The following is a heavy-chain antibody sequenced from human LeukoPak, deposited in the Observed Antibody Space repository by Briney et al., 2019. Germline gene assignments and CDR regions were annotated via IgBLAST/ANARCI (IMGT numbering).Heavy chain of an antibody. D-gene: IGHD5-12*01. J-gene: IGHJ4*02. CDR2: INPSGGST. CDR3: ATSSGLRVLVY. V-gene: IGHV1-46*01. CDR1: GYTSTSYY. Sequence: ASVKVSCKASGYTSTSYYMHWVRQAPGQGLEWMGIINPSGGSTSYAQKFQGRVTMTRDTSTSTVYMELSSLRSEDTAVYYCATSSGLRVLVYWGQGTLVTVSS.